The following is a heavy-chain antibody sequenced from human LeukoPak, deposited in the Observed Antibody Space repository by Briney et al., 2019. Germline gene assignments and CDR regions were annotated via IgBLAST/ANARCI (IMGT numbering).Heavy chain of an antibody. CDR2: IFHSGTA. CDR3: ARKVYSFDVFDY. J-gene: IGHJ4*02. Sequence: SETLSLTRTVSGGSISSYYWSWIRQPPGKALEWIGYIFHSGTANYHPSLKSRVTISIDTSENQFSLKLSSVTAADTAVYYCARKVYSFDVFDYWGQGTLVTVSS. D-gene: IGHD2-15*01. CDR1: GGSISSYY. V-gene: IGHV4-59*01.